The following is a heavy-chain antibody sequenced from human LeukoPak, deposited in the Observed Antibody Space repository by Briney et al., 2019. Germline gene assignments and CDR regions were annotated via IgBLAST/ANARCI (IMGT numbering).Heavy chain of an antibody. CDR1: GFTFSNAY. J-gene: IGHJ4*02. Sequence: GGSLRLSCAASGFTFSNAYMNWVRQAPGKGLEWVGRIKPKTDGETTEYAAPVKGRSSISRDDSKNMLYLQMNSLKTEDTAVYYCITPLPYSAQGGQGTLVTVSS. D-gene: IGHD2-21*01. CDR3: ITPLPYSAQ. CDR2: IKPKTDGETT. V-gene: IGHV3-15*07.